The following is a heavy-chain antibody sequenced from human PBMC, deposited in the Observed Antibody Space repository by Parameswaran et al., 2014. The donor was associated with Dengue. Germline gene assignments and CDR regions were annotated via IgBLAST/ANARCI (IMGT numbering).Heavy chain of an antibody. CDR3: ARVLSITMIVVVIIRRCGY. Sequence: WVRQAPGQRLEWMGWINAGNGNTKYSQKFQGRVTITRDTSASTAYMELSSLRSEDTAVYYCARVLSITMIVVVIIRRCGYWGQGTLVTVSS. CDR2: INAGNGNT. D-gene: IGHD3-22*01. J-gene: IGHJ4*02. V-gene: IGHV1-3*01.